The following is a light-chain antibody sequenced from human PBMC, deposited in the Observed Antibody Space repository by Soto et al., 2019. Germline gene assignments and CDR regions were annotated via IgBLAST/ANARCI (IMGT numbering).Light chain of an antibody. CDR2: AAC. CDR1: QVIIND. CDR3: LQHYRYPRT. J-gene: IGKJ1*01. V-gene: IGKV1-17*01. Sequence: DIRITQAPSSPSSSFGDKGTITWPASQVIINDLGWYQQKPGKAPKRLIYAACTLQSGVPSRFSGSGSGTEFTLTISSLQAEDFATYYCLQHYRYPRTFGQGTKVDIK.